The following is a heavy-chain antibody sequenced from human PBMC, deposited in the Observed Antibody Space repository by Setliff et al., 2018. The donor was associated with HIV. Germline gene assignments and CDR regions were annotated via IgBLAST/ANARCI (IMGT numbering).Heavy chain of an antibody. CDR1: GFIFSDHY. Sequence: TGGSLRLSCVVSGFIFSDHYMDWVRRAPGKGLEWVARTRNKANRFTTEYAASVKGRFTISTDESKNSVYLQMNSLRTEDTAVYYCTTFPRWNYWYFDLWGRGTLVTVSS. D-gene: IGHD1-1*01. V-gene: IGHV3-72*01. J-gene: IGHJ2*01. CDR3: TTFPRWNYWYFDL. CDR2: TRNKANRFTT.